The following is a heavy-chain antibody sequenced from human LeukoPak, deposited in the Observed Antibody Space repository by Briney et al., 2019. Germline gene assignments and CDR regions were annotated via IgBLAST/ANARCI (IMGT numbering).Heavy chain of an antibody. CDR1: GFTFISYA. CDR3: TRRWCSGGSCSYDP. J-gene: IGHJ5*02. D-gene: IGHD2-15*01. CDR2: ISGSDGST. V-gene: IGHV3-23*01. Sequence: GGSLRLSCAASGFTFISYAMSWVRQAPGKGLEWVSAISGSDGSTYYADSVKGRFTISRDNSKNTLYLQMNSLKTEDTAVYYCTRRWCSGGSCSYDPWGQGTLVTVSS.